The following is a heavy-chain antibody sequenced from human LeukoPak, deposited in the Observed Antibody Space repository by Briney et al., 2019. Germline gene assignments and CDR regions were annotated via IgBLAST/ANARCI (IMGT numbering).Heavy chain of an antibody. CDR1: GGSISSGSYY. V-gene: IGHV4-61*02. D-gene: IGHD2-2*01. CDR3: ARVGCSSTSCYPDY. Sequence: SETLSLTCTVSGGSISSGSYYWSWIRQPAGKGLEWIGRIYTSGSTNYNPSLKSRVTISVDTSKNPFSLKLSSVTAADTAVYYCARVGCSSTSCYPDYWGQGTLVTVSS. J-gene: IGHJ4*02. CDR2: IYTSGST.